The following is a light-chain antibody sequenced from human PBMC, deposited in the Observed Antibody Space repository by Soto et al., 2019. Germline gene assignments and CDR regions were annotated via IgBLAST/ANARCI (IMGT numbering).Light chain of an antibody. V-gene: IGKV1-39*01. CDR2: AAS. J-gene: IGKJ3*01. Sequence: DLQMTQSPSSLSASVGDRVTITCRASQSISSYLNWYQQKPGKAPKLLIYAASSLQSGVPSRFSGSGSGTDFTLNISSLQPEDFATYYCQQSYSTPFTFGPGTKVDI. CDR3: QQSYSTPFT. CDR1: QSISSY.